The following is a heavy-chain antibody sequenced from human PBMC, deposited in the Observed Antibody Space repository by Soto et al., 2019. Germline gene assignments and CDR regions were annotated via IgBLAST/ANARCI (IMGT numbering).Heavy chain of an antibody. D-gene: IGHD3-16*01. V-gene: IGHV2-70*11. CDR1: GFSLSTSGMC. J-gene: IGHJ6*03. CDR2: IDWDDDK. CDR3: ARIRSILGLMDV. Sequence: SGPTLVNPPQTLTLTCTFSGFSLSTSGMCVSWIRQPPGKALEWLARIDWDDDKYYSTSLKTRLTISKDTSKNQVVLTMTNMDPVDTATYYCARIRSILGLMDVWGKGTTVTVSS.